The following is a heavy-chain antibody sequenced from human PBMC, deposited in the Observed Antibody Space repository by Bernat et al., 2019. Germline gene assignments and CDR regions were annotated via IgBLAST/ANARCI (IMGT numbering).Heavy chain of an antibody. CDR3: TTDKQLPFYYYYYYMDV. CDR2: IKSKTDGGTK. J-gene: IGHJ6*03. Sequence: EVQLVESGGGLVKPGGSLRLSCAASGFTFSNAWMSWVRQAPGKGVECVGRIKSKTDGGTKDYGEHVKGRFTISRDDARNTLYLQMNSLKTEDTAVYYCTTDKQLPFYYYYYYMDVWGKGTTVTVSS. V-gene: IGHV3-15*01. CDR1: GFTFSNAW. D-gene: IGHD2-2*01.